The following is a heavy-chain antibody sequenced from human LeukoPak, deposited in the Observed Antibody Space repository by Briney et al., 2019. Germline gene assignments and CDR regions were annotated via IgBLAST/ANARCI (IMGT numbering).Heavy chain of an antibody. Sequence: WGTLSLTCTVSGGSISSSSYYWGWLRQPPGKGLEWIVSISYSGCTYYNPSLKSRVTISVDTYTNHLSLPVSTVTAADTAVYYCAGDCSSYIDFWGKGSTVSVPS. CDR2: ISYSGCT. CDR3: AGDCSSYIDF. V-gene: IGHV4-39*02. D-gene: IGHD2-15*01. CDR1: GGSISSSSYY. J-gene: IGHJ6*03.